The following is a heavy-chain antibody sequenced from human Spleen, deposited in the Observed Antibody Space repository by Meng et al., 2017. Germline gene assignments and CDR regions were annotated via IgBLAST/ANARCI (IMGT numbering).Heavy chain of an antibody. Sequence: GESLKISCAGSGFTFNSYAMSWVRQAPGKGLEWLSYISSSGSTRYYADSVKGRFTISRDNAKNELYLQMDSLKAEDTAVYYCAKDSITMKAFDVWGQGTMVTVSS. D-gene: IGHD3-22*01. CDR3: AKDSITMKAFDV. CDR1: GFTFNSYA. V-gene: IGHV3-48*03. CDR2: ISSSGSTR. J-gene: IGHJ3*01.